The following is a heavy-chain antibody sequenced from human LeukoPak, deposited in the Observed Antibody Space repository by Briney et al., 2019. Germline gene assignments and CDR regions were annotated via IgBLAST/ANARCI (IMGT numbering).Heavy chain of an antibody. CDR2: ISAYNGNT. Sequence: GASVTVSFKSSGYTFTSYGSRWVGQAPGQGGEGMGWISAYNGNTNYAQKLQGRVTMTTDTSTSTAYMELRSLRPDDTAVYYCAREGTITFGGVTLTAPDYWGQGTLVTVSS. D-gene: IGHD3-16*01. V-gene: IGHV1-18*01. CDR1: GYTFTSYG. J-gene: IGHJ4*02. CDR3: AREGTITFGGVTLTAPDY.